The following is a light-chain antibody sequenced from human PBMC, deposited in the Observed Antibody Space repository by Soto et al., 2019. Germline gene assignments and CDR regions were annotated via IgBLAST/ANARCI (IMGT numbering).Light chain of an antibody. CDR1: SSDLGAFKY. V-gene: IGLV2-14*01. CDR3: RSYTGSSTYV. CDR2: EVT. Sequence: QSVLTQPASVSGSPGQSITISCTGSSSDLGAFKYVSWYQQHPGKAPQLMIYEVTNRPSGVSLRFSGSKSGNTASLTISGLQAEDEADYYCRSYTGSSTYVFGTGTKLTVL. J-gene: IGLJ1*01.